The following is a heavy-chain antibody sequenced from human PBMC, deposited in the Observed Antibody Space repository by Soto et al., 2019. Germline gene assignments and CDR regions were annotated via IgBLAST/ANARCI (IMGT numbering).Heavy chain of an antibody. CDR3: ARVPDPHLDHYCFDV. J-gene: IGHJ6*02. CDR1: GFTFNVYG. D-gene: IGHD3-10*01. CDR2: LIPIYDEP. Sequence: SVKVSCKTSGFTFNVYGIHWVRQAPGQGLEWMGGLIPIYDEPYYAQKFQGRVTISADKSTTTVHLELSSLTSDDTAVYFCARVPDPHLDHYCFDVLGQGTTVTGSS. V-gene: IGHV1-69*06.